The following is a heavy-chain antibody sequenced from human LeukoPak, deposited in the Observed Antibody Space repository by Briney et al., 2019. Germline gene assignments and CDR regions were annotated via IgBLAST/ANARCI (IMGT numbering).Heavy chain of an antibody. J-gene: IGHJ4*02. CDR3: ASYGYSSGWYHFDY. CDR1: GGSISSGGYY. Sequence: SETLSLTCTVSGGSISSGGYYWGWIRQHPGKGLEWIGYIYYSGSTYYNPSLKSRVTISVDTSKNQFSLKLSSVTAADTAVYYCASYGYSSGWYHFDYWGQGTLVTVSS. V-gene: IGHV4-31*03. D-gene: IGHD6-19*01. CDR2: IYYSGST.